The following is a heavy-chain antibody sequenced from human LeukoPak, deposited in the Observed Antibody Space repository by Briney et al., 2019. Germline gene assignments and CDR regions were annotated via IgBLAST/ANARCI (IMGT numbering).Heavy chain of an antibody. CDR3: AKDWAILTGYYSDYYGMDV. D-gene: IGHD3-9*01. J-gene: IGHJ6*02. Sequence: GVSLRLSCAASGFSFSNYDMHWVRQAPGKGLEWVAVISSDGTNKYYADSVKGRFTISRDNSKSTLYLQMNSLRAEDTAVYYCAKDWAILTGYYSDYYGMDVWGQGTTVTVSS. V-gene: IGHV3-30*18. CDR1: GFSFSNYD. CDR2: ISSDGTNK.